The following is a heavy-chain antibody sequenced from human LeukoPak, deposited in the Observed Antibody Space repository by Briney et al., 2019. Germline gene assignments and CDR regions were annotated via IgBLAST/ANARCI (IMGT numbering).Heavy chain of an antibody. CDR2: IRYDGSNK. CDR1: GFTFSSYA. J-gene: IGHJ4*02. D-gene: IGHD5-18*01. Sequence: GGSLRLSCAASGFTFSSYAMHWVRQAPGKGLEWVPFIRYDGSNKYYADSVKGRFTISRDNSKNTLYLQMNSLRAEDTAVYYCAKERGYSYGYYFDYWGQGTLVTVSS. V-gene: IGHV3-30*02. CDR3: AKERGYSYGYYFDY.